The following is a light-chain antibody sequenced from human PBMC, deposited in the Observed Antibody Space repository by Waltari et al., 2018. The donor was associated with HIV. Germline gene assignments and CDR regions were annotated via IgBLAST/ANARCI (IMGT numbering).Light chain of an antibody. J-gene: IGLJ3*02. V-gene: IGLV1-40*01. CDR3: QSSDIRLHGLWV. CDR1: KSNIGAGPD. CDR2: ANS. Sequence: QSLLTQPPSVSATPGQRITISCTGHKSNIGAGPDVHWYRQLPGTAPRLLIFANSNRPSGVPDRISGSKSTASASLAITGLQAEDEGYYYCQSSDIRLHGLWVFGGGTKVTVL.